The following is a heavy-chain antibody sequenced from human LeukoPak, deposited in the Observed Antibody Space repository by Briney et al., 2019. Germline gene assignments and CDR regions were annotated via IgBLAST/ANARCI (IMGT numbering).Heavy chain of an antibody. CDR3: ARGGSYLSAFDI. J-gene: IGHJ3*02. D-gene: IGHD1-26*01. CDR1: GGSISSSTYY. CDR2: IYYSGSI. Sequence: PSETLSLTCTVSGGSISSSTYYWGWIRQPPGKGLEWIGNIYYSGSIYYNPSLQSRVTVSVDTSKNQFSLNLSSVTAADTAVYYRARGGSYLSAFDIWGQGTMVTVSS. V-gene: IGHV4-39*07.